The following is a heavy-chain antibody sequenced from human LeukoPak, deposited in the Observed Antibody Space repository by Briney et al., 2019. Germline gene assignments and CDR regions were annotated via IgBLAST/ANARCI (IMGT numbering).Heavy chain of an antibody. J-gene: IGHJ6*03. Sequence: GGSLRLSCAASGFTFSSYGMSWVRQAPGKGLEWVSAISGSGGSTYYADSVKGRFTISRDNSKNTLYLQMNSLRAEDTAVYYCASMVRGVTYYYYYYMDVWGKGTTVTISS. CDR1: GFTFSSYG. CDR2: ISGSGGST. D-gene: IGHD3-10*01. CDR3: ASMVRGVTYYYYYYMDV. V-gene: IGHV3-23*01.